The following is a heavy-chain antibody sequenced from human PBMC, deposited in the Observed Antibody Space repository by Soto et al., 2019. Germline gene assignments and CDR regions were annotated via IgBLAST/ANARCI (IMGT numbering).Heavy chain of an antibody. CDR2: ISSGSEDI. CDR1: GFTFSATA. D-gene: IGHD6-13*01. V-gene: IGHV3-21*02. CDR3: AEDGAAGSALDV. Sequence: EVQLVESGGGLVKPGGSLRHSCSASGFTFSATAMNWVSQSPGKGPEWVSSISSGSEDIFYGYSVQGRLTISRDNAKNSVYLKLNNLRAEDTAVYYCAEDGAAGSALDVWGQGTTVTVSS. J-gene: IGHJ6*02.